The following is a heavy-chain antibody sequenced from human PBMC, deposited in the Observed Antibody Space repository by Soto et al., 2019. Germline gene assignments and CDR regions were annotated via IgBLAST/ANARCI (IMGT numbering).Heavy chain of an antibody. V-gene: IGHV3-23*01. Sequence: PGRSLRLSCAASGFTFSSYAMSWVRQAPGKGLEWVSAISGSGGSTYYADSVKGRFTISRDNSKNTLYLQMNSLRAEDTAVYYCAKDLRYATLREFDYWGQGTLVTVSS. CDR1: GFTFSSYA. CDR3: AKDLRYATLREFDY. J-gene: IGHJ4*02. CDR2: ISGSGGST. D-gene: IGHD2-8*01.